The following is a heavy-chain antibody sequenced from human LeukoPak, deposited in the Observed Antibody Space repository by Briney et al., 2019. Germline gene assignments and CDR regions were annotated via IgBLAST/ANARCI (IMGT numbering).Heavy chain of an antibody. J-gene: IGHJ4*02. V-gene: IGHV4-61*02. CDR3: ARHSNDGDYPLDY. CDR2: IYTSGST. Sequence: PSETLSLTCTVSGGSISSGSYYWSWIRQPAGKGLEWIGRIYTSGSTNYNPSLKSRVTISVDTSKNQFSLKLSSVTAADTAVYYCARHSNDGDYPLDYWGQGTLVTVSS. CDR1: GGSISSGSYY. D-gene: IGHD4-17*01.